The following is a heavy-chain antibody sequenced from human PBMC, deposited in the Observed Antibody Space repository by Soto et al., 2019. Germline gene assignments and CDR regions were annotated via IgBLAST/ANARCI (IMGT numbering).Heavy chain of an antibody. V-gene: IGHV4-59*01. D-gene: IGHD2-8*02. J-gene: IGHJ5*02. CDR3: ARGPTGWFDP. CDR1: GGSISSYY. Sequence: SETLSLTCTVSGGSISSYYWSWIRQPPGKGLEWIGYIYYSGSTNYNPSPKSRVTISVDTSKNQFSLKLSSVTAADTAVYYCARGPTGWFDPWGQGTLVTVSS. CDR2: IYYSGST.